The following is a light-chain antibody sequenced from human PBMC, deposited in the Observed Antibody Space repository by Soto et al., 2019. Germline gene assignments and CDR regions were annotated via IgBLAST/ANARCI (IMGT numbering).Light chain of an antibody. CDR3: QQYDNYKPLT. CDR2: DAS. Sequence: DRQLNQSPSTLSASDGDRVTITCRASQSISSWLAWYQQKPGKAPKLLIFDASSLESGTPSRFSGRRSGTQFTLTINGLQPDDFATYYCQQYDNYKPLTFGGGTKVDIK. J-gene: IGKJ4*01. CDR1: QSISSW. V-gene: IGKV1-5*01.